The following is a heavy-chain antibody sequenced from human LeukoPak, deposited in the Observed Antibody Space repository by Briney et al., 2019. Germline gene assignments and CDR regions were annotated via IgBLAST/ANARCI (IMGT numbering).Heavy chain of an antibody. CDR1: GFTFSSYW. Sequence: PGGSLRLSCAASGFTFSSYWVHWVRQAPGKGLVWVSRINSDGSSTGYADSVKGRFTISRDNAKNTLDLEMASLRAEDTAVYYCARAYAMDVWGQGTTVTVSS. J-gene: IGHJ6*02. CDR3: ARAYAMDV. CDR2: INSDGSST. V-gene: IGHV3-74*01.